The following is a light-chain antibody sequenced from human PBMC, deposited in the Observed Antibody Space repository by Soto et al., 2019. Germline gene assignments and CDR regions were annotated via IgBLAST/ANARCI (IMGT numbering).Light chain of an antibody. CDR2: DVS. Sequence: SALTKPASVSGSPGQSITISCTGTSSDVGTYNSVSWYQQYPGKAPKLMIHDVSNRPSGVSNRFSGSKSGNTASLTISGLQAEDEADYYCSSYTSSSPYVFGSGTKVT. CDR3: SSYTSSSPYV. J-gene: IGLJ1*01. CDR1: SSDVGTYNS. V-gene: IGLV2-14*01.